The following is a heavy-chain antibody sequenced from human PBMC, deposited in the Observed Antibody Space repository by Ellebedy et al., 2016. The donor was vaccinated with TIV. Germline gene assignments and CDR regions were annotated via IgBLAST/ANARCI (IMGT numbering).Heavy chain of an antibody. CDR1: GFTFSIYG. CDR3: ASELVGTMDFDY. Sequence: GESLKISCAASGFTFSIYGMHWVRQAPGKGLEWVGIIWHDGSHSYYADSVKGRFTISRDNSKNTVDLQMNSLRADDTAVYYCASELVGTMDFDYWGQGTLVTVSS. J-gene: IGHJ4*01. V-gene: IGHV3-33*01. D-gene: IGHD1-26*01. CDR2: IWHDGSHS.